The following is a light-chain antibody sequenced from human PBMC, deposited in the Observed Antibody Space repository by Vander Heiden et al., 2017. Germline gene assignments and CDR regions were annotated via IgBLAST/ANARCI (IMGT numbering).Light chain of an antibody. CDR3: QQYGSSPWT. V-gene: IGKV3-20*01. CDR1: QSVSSSY. J-gene: IGKJ1*01. CDR2: GAS. Sequence: EIALTQSPGTLSLSPGARATLSCTASQSVSSSYLAWYQQTPGQAPRLLIYGASSRATGIPDRFSGSGSGTDFTLTISRLEPEDFAVYYCQQYGSSPWTFGQGTKVEIK.